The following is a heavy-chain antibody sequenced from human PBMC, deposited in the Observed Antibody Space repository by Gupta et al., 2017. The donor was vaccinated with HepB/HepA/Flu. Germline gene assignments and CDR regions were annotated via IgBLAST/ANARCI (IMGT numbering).Heavy chain of an antibody. CDR3: AKDLNPNMVVVPAAMSFDI. Sequence: EVQLVESGGGLVQPGRSLRLSCAASGFTFDDYAMHWVRQAPGKGLEWVSGISWNSGSIGYADSVKGRFTISRDNAKNSLYLQMNSLRAEDMALYYCAKDLNPNMVVVPAAMSFDIWGQGTMVTVSS. V-gene: IGHV3-9*03. D-gene: IGHD2-2*01. J-gene: IGHJ3*02. CDR1: GFTFDDYA. CDR2: ISWNSGSI.